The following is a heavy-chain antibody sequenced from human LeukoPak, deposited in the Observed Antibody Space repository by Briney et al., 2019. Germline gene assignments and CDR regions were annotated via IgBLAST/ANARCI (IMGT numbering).Heavy chain of an antibody. D-gene: IGHD6-19*01. CDR2: ISSNSGTYI. CDR3: TRLTSGWPEF. CDR1: GFTLSSYS. J-gene: IGHJ4*02. Sequence: GGSLRLSCAASGFTLSSYSMNWARQAPGKGLEWVSAISSNSGTYIYYADSAKGRFTIARDNAKSSVYLQMHSLRAEDTGVYYCTRLTSGWPEFWGQGTLVTVSS. V-gene: IGHV3-21*01.